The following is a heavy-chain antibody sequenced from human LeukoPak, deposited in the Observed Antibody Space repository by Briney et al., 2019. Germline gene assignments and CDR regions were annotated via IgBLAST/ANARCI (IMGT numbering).Heavy chain of an antibody. D-gene: IGHD3-22*01. CDR2: IGAYNGNT. Sequence: ASVKVSCKASGYTFTSYGISWVRQAPGQGLEWMGWIGAYNGNTNYAQKLQGRVTMTTDTSTSTAYMELRSLRSDDTAVYYCARSPRYYDSSGYYSTSLTSRRYYFDYWGQGTLVTVSS. J-gene: IGHJ4*02. CDR3: ARSPRYYDSSGYYSTSLTSRRYYFDY. V-gene: IGHV1-18*01. CDR1: GYTFTSYG.